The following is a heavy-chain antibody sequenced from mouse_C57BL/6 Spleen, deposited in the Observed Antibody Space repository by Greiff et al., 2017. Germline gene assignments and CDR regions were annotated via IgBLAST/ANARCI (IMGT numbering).Heavy chain of an antibody. CDR1: GYTFTSYW. CDR3: ARKYGNYYYFDY. J-gene: IGHJ2*01. D-gene: IGHD2-1*01. CDR2: IDPSDSYT. V-gene: IGHV1-50*01. Sequence: VKLQESGAELVKPGASVKLSCKASGYTFTSYWMQWVQQRPGQGLEWIGEIDPSDSYTNYNQKFKGKATLTVDTSSSTAYMQLSSLTSEDSAVYYCARKYGNYYYFDYWGQGTTLTVSS.